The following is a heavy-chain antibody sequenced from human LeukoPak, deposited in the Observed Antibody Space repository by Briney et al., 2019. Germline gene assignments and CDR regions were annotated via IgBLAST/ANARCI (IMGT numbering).Heavy chain of an antibody. Sequence: TGGSLRLSCAESGFALSSSAMHWVRQAPGKGLEWVAVIWYDGSNTYYADSVKGRFTISRDNSKNTLYLQMNSLRAEDTTVYYCAKGHSDYGTGFDLWGRGTLVTVSS. V-gene: IGHV3-33*06. CDR3: AKGHSDYGTGFDL. J-gene: IGHJ4*02. CDR1: GFALSSSA. D-gene: IGHD4-17*01. CDR2: IWYDGSNT.